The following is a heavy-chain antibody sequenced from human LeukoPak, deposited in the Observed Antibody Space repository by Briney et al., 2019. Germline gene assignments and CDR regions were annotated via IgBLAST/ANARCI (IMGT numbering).Heavy chain of an antibody. D-gene: IGHD3-22*01. J-gene: IGHJ4*02. CDR1: GFTFDDYA. Sequence: GGSLRLSCAASGFTFDDYAMHWVRQAPGKGLEWVSGISWNSGSIGYADSVKGRFTISRDNAKNSLYLQMNSLRAEDTAVYYCAKGQQYYYDSSGYYAYFDFWGQGTLVTVSS. CDR2: ISWNSGSI. CDR3: AKGQQYYYDSSGYYAYFDF. V-gene: IGHV3-9*01.